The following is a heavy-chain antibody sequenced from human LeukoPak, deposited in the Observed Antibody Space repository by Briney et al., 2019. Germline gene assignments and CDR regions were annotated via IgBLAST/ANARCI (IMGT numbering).Heavy chain of an antibody. CDR2: ISSSGSSI. CDR1: GFTFSSYS. V-gene: IGHV3-48*02. J-gene: IGHJ4*02. CDR3: ARSSGYQVPPGY. D-gene: IGHD2-2*01. Sequence: PGGSLRLSCAASGFTFSSYSMNWVRQAPGKGLEWVSYISSSGSSIFYADSVKGRFTISRDNGKNSLYLQMNSLRDDDTAVYYCARSSGYQVPPGYWSQGTLVTVSS.